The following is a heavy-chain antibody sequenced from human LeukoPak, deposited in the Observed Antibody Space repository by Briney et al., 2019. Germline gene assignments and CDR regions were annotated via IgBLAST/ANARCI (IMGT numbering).Heavy chain of an antibody. J-gene: IGHJ6*03. D-gene: IGHD1-26*01. CDR3: AREPTYSGSYYYYYMDV. CDR1: GYTFTGYY. Sequence: ASVRVSCKASGYTFTGYYMHWVGQAPGQGLEGMGRINTNSGGTNYAQKFQGRVTMTRDTSISTAYMELSRLRSDDTAVYYCAREPTYSGSYYYYYMDVWGKGTTVTVSS. CDR2: INTNSGGT. V-gene: IGHV1-2*06.